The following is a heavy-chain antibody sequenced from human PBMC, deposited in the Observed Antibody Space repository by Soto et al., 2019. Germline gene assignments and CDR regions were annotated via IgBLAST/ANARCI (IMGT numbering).Heavy chain of an antibody. J-gene: IGHJ5*02. CDR3: ARDLAAGDL. CDR2: INPMGGST. D-gene: IGHD6-13*01. Sequence: QEQLVQSGAEVKEPGASVKVSCKASGYTFINYYIHWVRQAPGQELEWMAIINPMGGSTNYAQEFQGRVTLTSDTSTSTVYMELSSLRFEDTALFYCARDLAAGDLWGQGTLVTVSS. V-gene: IGHV1-46*01. CDR1: GYTFINYY.